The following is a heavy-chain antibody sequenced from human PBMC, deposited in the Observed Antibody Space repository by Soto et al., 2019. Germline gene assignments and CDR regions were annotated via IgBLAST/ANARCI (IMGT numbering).Heavy chain of an antibody. CDR3: ARIPYSGYSGYEILYYFDY. CDR2: IFSNDEK. Sequence: QVTLKESGPVLVNPTEPLTLTCTVSGFSLSNARMGVSWIRQPPGKALEWLAHIFSNDEKSYSTSLKSRLTISKDTSKSQVVLTMTNMDPVDTATYYCARIPYSGYSGYEILYYFDYWGQGTLVTVSS. CDR1: GFSLSNARMG. J-gene: IGHJ4*02. V-gene: IGHV2-26*01. D-gene: IGHD5-12*01.